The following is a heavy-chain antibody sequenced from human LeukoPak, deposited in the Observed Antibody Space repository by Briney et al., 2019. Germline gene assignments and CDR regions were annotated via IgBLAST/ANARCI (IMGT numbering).Heavy chain of an antibody. J-gene: IGHJ4*02. CDR1: GFTFSSYA. Sequence: PGGSLRLSCAASGFTFSSYAMHWVRQAPGKGLEWVAVISYDGSNKYYADSVKGRFTISRDNSKNTLYLQMNSLRAEDTAVYYCARTSGSDPRYYFDYWGQGTLVTVSS. CDR3: ARTSGSDPRYYFDY. D-gene: IGHD1-26*01. V-gene: IGHV3-30-3*01. CDR2: ISYDGSNK.